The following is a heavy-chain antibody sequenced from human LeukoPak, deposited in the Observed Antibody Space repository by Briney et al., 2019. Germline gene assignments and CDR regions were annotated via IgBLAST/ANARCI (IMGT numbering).Heavy chain of an antibody. CDR2: ISSGSSYI. V-gene: IGHV3-21*01. CDR1: GFTFSSYS. D-gene: IGHD2-2*01. Sequence: PGGSLRLSCAASGFTFSSYSMNWVRQAPGKGLEWVSSISSGSSYIYYADSVRGRFTISRDNGKNSLYLQMDSLRAEDTAVYYCAREMPAFDVWGQGTMVTVSS. CDR3: AREMPAFDV. J-gene: IGHJ3*01.